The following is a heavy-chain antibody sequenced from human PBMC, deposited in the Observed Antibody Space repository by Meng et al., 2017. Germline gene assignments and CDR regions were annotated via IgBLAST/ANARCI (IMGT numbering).Heavy chain of an antibody. J-gene: IGHJ3*02. CDR3: ARAREVTTVTTPEAFDI. Sequence: GESLKISCAASGFTFSSYSMNWVRQAPGKGLEWVSSISSSSSYIYYADSVKGRFTISRDNAKNSLYLQMNSLRAGDTAVYYCARAREVTTVTTPEAFDIWGQGTMVTVSS. CDR2: ISSSSSYI. V-gene: IGHV3-21*01. D-gene: IGHD4-17*01. CDR1: GFTFSSYS.